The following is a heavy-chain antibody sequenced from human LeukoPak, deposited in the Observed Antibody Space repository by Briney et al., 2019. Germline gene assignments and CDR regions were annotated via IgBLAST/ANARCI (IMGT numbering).Heavy chain of an antibody. J-gene: IGHJ4*02. D-gene: IGHD3-10*01. CDR2: ISTSSSTI. CDR3: ARPDSETSGSYYM. V-gene: IGHV3-48*01. Sequence: PGGSLRPSCAASGLTFSYYSVNWVRQAPGRGLEWISYISTSSSTIYYADSVKGRFTSSRDNAKNSLYLQMNSLRAEDTAVYYCARPDSETSGSYYMWGQGTLVTVSS. CDR1: GLTFSYYS.